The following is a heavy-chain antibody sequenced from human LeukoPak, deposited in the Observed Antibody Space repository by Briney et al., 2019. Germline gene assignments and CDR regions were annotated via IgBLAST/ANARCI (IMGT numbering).Heavy chain of an antibody. D-gene: IGHD5-18*01. V-gene: IGHV4-4*02. Sequence: PSETLSLTCAVSGGSISSSNWWSWVRPPPGKGLEWIGEIYHSGSTNYNPSLKSRVTMSVDKSKNQFSLKQSSVTAADTAVYYCARQSGYSNGFDYWGQGTLVTVSS. CDR1: GGSISSSNW. CDR2: IYHSGST. J-gene: IGHJ4*02. CDR3: ARQSGYSNGFDY.